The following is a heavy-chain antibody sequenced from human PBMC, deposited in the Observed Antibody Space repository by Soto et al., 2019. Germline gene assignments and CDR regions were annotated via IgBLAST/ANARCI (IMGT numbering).Heavy chain of an antibody. Sequence: EVQLLESGGGLVQPGGSLRLSCAASGFTFSSYAMSWVRQAPGKGLEWVSAISGGGGSTYYADSVKGRFTISRDNSKNTLYLQMNSLRAEDTAVYYCAKAGKWFVHQDYYYGMDVWGQGTTVTVSS. V-gene: IGHV3-23*01. CDR1: GFTFSSYA. CDR2: ISGGGGST. J-gene: IGHJ6*02. CDR3: AKAGKWFVHQDYYYGMDV. D-gene: IGHD3-10*01.